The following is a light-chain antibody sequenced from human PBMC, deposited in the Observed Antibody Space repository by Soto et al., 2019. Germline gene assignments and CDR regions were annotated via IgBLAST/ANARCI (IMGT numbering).Light chain of an antibody. CDR1: SSDIGAYDY. J-gene: IGLJ1*01. CDR2: EVN. Sequence: QSALTQPASLSGSPGQSITISCTGTSSDIGAYDYVSWFQQHPGKAPKLMISEVNNRPSGVSNRFSGSKSGNTGYLTISGLQVEDEAEYFCFSFTTTGTHVFGTGTKLTVL. V-gene: IGLV2-14*01. CDR3: FSFTTTGTHV.